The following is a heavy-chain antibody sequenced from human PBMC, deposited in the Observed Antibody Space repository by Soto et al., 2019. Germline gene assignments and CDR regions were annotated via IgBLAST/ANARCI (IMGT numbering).Heavy chain of an antibody. D-gene: IGHD2-21*01. CDR2: ISGSGFKK. Sequence: QFGWSLRLSCAASGFIFENFGMSWVRQAPGKGLKWISSISGSGFKKYYADSVKGRFTISRDNSKSTVYLELNNLSAEDTAVYHCEKNQAVELVPLATVDWFDPWGQGSVVTVSS. J-gene: IGHJ5*02. CDR3: EKNQAVELVPLATVDWFDP. V-gene: IGHV3-23*01. CDR1: GFIFENFG.